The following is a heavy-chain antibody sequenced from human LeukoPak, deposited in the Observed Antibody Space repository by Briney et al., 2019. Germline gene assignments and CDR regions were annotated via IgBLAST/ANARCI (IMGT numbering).Heavy chain of an antibody. V-gene: IGHV3-7*03. D-gene: IGHD6-19*01. J-gene: IGHJ4*02. CDR1: GFTFSGAW. Sequence: GGSLRLSCTASGFTFSGAWMTWVRQAPGKGLEWVANIREDGTEKNYVDSVKGRFTISRDNAKNSLYLQMNSLRAEDTALYYCARDAPYSSGWYGDGFDYWGQGTLVTVSS. CDR3: ARDAPYSSGWYGDGFDY. CDR2: IREDGTEK.